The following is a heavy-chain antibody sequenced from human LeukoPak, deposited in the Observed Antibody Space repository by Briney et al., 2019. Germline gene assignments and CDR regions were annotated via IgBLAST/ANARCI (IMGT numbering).Heavy chain of an antibody. V-gene: IGHV4-59*01. D-gene: IGHD7-27*01. Sequence: SETLSLTCTVSRGSISNYYWGWIRQPPRKGLEWIGFFSYRRSTHDHPSLKSRVPIPVDTSNNHFSLKLTSVTAAGTAVYYCARDGPGDVGFDYWGQGTLVSVFS. CDR1: RGSISNYY. CDR3: ARDGPGDVGFDY. J-gene: IGHJ4*02. CDR2: FSYRRST.